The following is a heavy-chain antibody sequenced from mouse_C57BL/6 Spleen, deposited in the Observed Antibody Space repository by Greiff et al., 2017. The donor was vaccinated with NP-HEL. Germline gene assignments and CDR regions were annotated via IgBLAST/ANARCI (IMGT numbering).Heavy chain of an antibody. CDR1: GYTFTSYW. V-gene: IGHV1-7*01. Sequence: QVQLQQSGAELSKPGASVKLSCKASGYTFTSYWMHWVKQRPGQGLEWIGYINPSSGYTKYNQKFKDKATLTADTSSSTAYMQLSSLTYEDSAVYYCARGSNYGNAMDDWGQGTSVTVSS. D-gene: IGHD2-5*01. J-gene: IGHJ4*01. CDR3: ARGSNYGNAMDD. CDR2: INPSSGYT.